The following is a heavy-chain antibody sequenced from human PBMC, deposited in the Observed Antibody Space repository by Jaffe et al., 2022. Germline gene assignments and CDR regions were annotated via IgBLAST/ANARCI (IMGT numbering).Heavy chain of an antibody. V-gene: IGHV2-5*02. CDR3: AHSPGYCSGGSCYPDAFDI. CDR2: IYWDDDK. CDR1: GFSLSTSGVG. D-gene: IGHD2-15*01. J-gene: IGHJ3*02. Sequence: QITLKESGPTLVKPTQTLTLTCTFSGFSLSTSGVGVGWIRQPPGKALEWLALIYWDDDKRYSPSLKSRLTITKDTSKNQVVLTMTNMDPVDTATYYCAHSPGYCSGGSCYPDAFDIWGQGTMVTVSS.